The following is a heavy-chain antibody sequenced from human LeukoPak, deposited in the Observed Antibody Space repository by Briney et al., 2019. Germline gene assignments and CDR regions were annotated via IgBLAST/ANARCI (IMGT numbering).Heavy chain of an antibody. CDR3: ARDLEACGDDCYAFDS. J-gene: IGHJ4*02. CDR1: GFTFSNYW. V-gene: IGHV3-74*01. Sequence: GGSLRLSCAASGFTFSNYWMHWVRLAPGKGLVRVSRTNTDGSSTTYADSVKGRFTISRDNAKNTLYLHMNSLRAEDTAVYYYARDLEACGDDCYAFDSWGQGTLVTVSS. CDR2: TNTDGSST. D-gene: IGHD2-21*02.